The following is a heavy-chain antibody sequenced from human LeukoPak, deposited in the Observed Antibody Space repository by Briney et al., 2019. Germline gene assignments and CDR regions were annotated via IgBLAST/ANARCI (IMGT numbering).Heavy chain of an antibody. D-gene: IGHD1-1*01. CDR3: ARIQLYHGDFDS. Sequence: GGSLRLSCAASGFTFNNYWMTWVRQAQGKGPEWVASIRDDGSAKYYMDSVKGRFTISRDDARNSLSLQMNSLRAEDTAMYYCARIQLYHGDFDSWGQGTLVTVSS. CDR1: GFTFNNYW. J-gene: IGHJ4*02. CDR2: IRDDGSAK. V-gene: IGHV3-7*01.